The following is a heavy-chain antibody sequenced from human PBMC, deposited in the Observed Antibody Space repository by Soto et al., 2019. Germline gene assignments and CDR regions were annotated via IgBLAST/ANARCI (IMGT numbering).Heavy chain of an antibody. Sequence: TSETLSVTWTVSGGSVSSGNYYWSWIRQPPGKGLEWIGYFYYTGSTNYNPSLKSRVTISIDASKNQFSLRLSSVTAADTAVYYCARSMHYSDGSNYSPFDYWGQGTLVTVSS. V-gene: IGHV4-61*01. J-gene: IGHJ4*02. CDR2: FYYTGST. D-gene: IGHD3-22*01. CDR1: GGSVSSGNYY. CDR3: ARSMHYSDGSNYSPFDY.